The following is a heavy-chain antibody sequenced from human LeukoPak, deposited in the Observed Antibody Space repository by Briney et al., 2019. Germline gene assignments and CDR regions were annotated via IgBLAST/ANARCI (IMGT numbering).Heavy chain of an antibody. V-gene: IGHV3-21*01. CDR2: ISSSGSDI. Sequence: GGSLRLSCAASGFIFSSYGLSWVRQAPGRGLEWVSSISSSGSDIFYADSVKGRFTIARDDAKNSLYLQMSSLRDEDTAVYYCAREAIKDYWGQGTLVTVSS. CDR1: GFIFSSYG. J-gene: IGHJ4*02. CDR3: AREAIKDY.